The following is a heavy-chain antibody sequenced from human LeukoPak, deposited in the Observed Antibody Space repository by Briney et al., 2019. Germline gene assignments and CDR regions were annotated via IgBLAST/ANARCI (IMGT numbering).Heavy chain of an antibody. CDR3: ARQITMVRGVIIQNYFDY. V-gene: IGHV5-51*01. Sequence: GESLKISCKSSGYSFTSYLIGWVRQMPGKGLEWMGVIYPGDSDTRYSPSFQGQVTISADKSISTAYLQWSSLKASDTAMYYCARQITMVRGVIIQNYFDYWGQGTLVTVSS. CDR2: IYPGDSDT. CDR1: GYSFTSYL. D-gene: IGHD3-10*01. J-gene: IGHJ4*02.